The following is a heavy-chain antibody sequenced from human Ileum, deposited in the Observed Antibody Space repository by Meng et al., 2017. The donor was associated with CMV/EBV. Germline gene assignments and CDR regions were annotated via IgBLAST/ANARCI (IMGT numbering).Heavy chain of an antibody. CDR3: AREMKARSGWFDP. CDR2: IKYSVAT. CDR1: GDSISSSNLY. Sequence: LQLREFGPGLVKPSETPSLTCTGSGDSISSSNLYWGWLRQSPGKGLEWIGTIKYSVATHYNPSLKSRVTISLDPSKNQFSLQLTSVAAADTAVYYCAREMKARSGWFDPWGQGTLVTVSS. J-gene: IGHJ5*02. V-gene: IGHV4-39*07. D-gene: IGHD1-26*01.